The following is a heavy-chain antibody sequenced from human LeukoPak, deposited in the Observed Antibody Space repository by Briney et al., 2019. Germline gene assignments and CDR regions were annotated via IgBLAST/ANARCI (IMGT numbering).Heavy chain of an antibody. J-gene: IGHJ6*03. Sequence: SGTLSLTCAVSGGSISSNNWWSWVRQPPGKGLEWIGEIYHSGSTNYNPSLKSRVTISVDKSNNQFSLKLSSVTAADTAVYYCARTNCGGDCRGYYYSYYMDVWGKGTTVTISS. CDR1: GGSISSNNW. D-gene: IGHD2-21*02. CDR3: ARTNCGGDCRGYYYSYYMDV. CDR2: IYHSGST. V-gene: IGHV4-4*02.